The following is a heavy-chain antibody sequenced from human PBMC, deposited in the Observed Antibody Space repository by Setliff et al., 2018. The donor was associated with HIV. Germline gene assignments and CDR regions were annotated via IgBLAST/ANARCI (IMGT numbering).Heavy chain of an antibody. V-gene: IGHV4-59*11. Sequence: SETLSLTCTVSGGSISSHYWSWIRQPPGKGLEWIGYIYYSGSTNYNPSLKSRVTISVDASNKKFSLNLMSVTAADTAVYYCARMAPDGTGGYYFDAWGQGTLVTVSS. J-gene: IGHJ4*02. D-gene: IGHD3-16*01. CDR2: IYYSGST. CDR3: ARMAPDGTGGYYFDA. CDR1: GGSISSHY.